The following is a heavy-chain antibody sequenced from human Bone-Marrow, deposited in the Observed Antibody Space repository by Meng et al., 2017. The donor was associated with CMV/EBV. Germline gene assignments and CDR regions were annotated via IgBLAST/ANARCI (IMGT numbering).Heavy chain of an antibody. V-gene: IGHV4-34*01. CDR2: INHSGST. CDR1: GGSLSGYY. CDR3: ARGGELVGATTGDFDY. Sequence: GGSLSGYYWSWIRQPPGKGLEWIGEINHSGSTNYNPSLKSRVTISVDTSKNQFSLKLSSVTAADTAVYYCARGGELVGATTGDFDYWGQGTLVTVSS. J-gene: IGHJ4*02. D-gene: IGHD1-26*01.